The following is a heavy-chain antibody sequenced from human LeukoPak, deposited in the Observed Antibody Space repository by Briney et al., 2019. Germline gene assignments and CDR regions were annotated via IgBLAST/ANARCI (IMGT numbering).Heavy chain of an antibody. J-gene: IGHJ4*02. Sequence: QSGGSLRLSCAASGFTFSTYATSWVRQALGKGLEWVSNISGGSSNTYYADSVKGRFTISRDDSKHTLHLQMNSLRAEDTAVYYCAKSGLNRFDYWGQGTLVTVSS. CDR2: ISGGSSNT. CDR1: GFTFSTYA. V-gene: IGHV3-23*01. CDR3: AKSGLNRFDY. D-gene: IGHD2-15*01.